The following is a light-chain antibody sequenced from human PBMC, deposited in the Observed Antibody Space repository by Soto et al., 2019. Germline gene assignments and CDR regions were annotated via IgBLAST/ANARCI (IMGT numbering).Light chain of an antibody. CDR2: DAS. Sequence: DIQMNQSPATLSASVGDRVTITCRASQSVRSWLAWYQQKPGTAPKLLIFDASRLESGVPSRFSGSGSGTDFTLTITSLQPEDFAIYYCPQANRVPLSFGQGTRLEIK. CDR1: QSVRSW. J-gene: IGKJ5*01. V-gene: IGKV1-5*01. CDR3: PQANRVPLS.